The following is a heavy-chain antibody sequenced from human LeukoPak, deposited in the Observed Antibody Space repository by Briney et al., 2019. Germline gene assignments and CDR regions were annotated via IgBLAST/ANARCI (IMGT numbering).Heavy chain of an antibody. CDR2: IYSGGST. D-gene: IGHD2-8*01. CDR3: ARDLYLSS. J-gene: IGHJ4*02. CDR1: GFTISSNY. Sequence: GGSLRLSCAASGFTISSNYMSWVRQAPGKRLEWVSIIYSGGSTYYADSVKGQFTISRDNSKNTLYLQMNSLRAEDTAVYYCARDLYLSSWGQGTLVTVSS. V-gene: IGHV3-53*01.